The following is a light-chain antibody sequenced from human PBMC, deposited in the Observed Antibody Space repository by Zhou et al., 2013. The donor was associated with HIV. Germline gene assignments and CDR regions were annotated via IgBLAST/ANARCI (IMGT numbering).Light chain of an antibody. J-gene: IGKJ4*01. CDR1: QDIGHS. CDR2: DTS. CDR3: QKYDRAPLT. V-gene: IGKV1-27*01. Sequence: DFQLTQSPASLSASVGDKVTITCRASQDIGHSLAWYQQRPGKVPRLLIYDTSNLQSGVPSRFSGSGSGTVFTLIITSLNPDDVGTYYCQKYDRAPLTFGGGTKVEIK.